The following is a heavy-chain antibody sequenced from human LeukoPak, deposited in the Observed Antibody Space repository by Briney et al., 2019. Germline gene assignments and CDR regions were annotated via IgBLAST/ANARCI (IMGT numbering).Heavy chain of an antibody. J-gene: IGHJ4*02. D-gene: IGHD3-3*01. CDR1: GYTFSSYY. Sequence: GSVKVSCKASGYTFSSYYIYWVRQAPGQGLEWVGGINPSGGSTTYAQKFQGRVTMTRDTSTSTVYMELSSLRSEDTAVYYCARDGARSEFDYWGQGTLVTVSS. CDR3: ARDGARSEFDY. CDR2: INPSGGST. V-gene: IGHV1-46*01.